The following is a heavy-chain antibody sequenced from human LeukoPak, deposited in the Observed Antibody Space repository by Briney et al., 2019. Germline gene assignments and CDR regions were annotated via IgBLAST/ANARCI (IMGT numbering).Heavy chain of an antibody. Sequence: PSETLPLTCAVYGGSFSGYYWSWIRQPPGKGLEWIGEINHSGSTNYNPSLKSRVTISVDTSKNQFSLKLSSVTAADTAVYYCARRGTARIGYYYYYMDVWGKGTTVTVSS. D-gene: IGHD1/OR15-1a*01. CDR3: ARRGTARIGYYYYYMDV. CDR2: INHSGST. CDR1: GGSFSGYY. J-gene: IGHJ6*03. V-gene: IGHV4-34*01.